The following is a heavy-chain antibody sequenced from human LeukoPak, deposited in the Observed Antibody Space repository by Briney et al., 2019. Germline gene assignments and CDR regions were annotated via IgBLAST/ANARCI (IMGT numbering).Heavy chain of an antibody. CDR2: IYSGGTT. D-gene: IGHD3-16*01. CDR3: ARERLGGADAFDI. J-gene: IGHJ3*02. Sequence: GGSLRLSCAASGFTVSSNYMSWVRQAPGQGLEWVSVIYSGGTTYYADSVKGRFTISRDNSKNTLYLQMSSLRAEDTALYYCARERLGGADAFDIWGQGTMVTVSS. V-gene: IGHV3-66*01. CDR1: GFTVSSNY.